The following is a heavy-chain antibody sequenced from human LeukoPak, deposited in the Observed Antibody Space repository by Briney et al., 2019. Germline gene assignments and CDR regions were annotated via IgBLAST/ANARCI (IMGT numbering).Heavy chain of an antibody. CDR3: AREREGIAVAGTFFDI. CDR2: ISAYNGNT. J-gene: IGHJ3*02. Sequence: ASVKVSCKASGYTFTSYGISWVRQAPGQGLEWMGWISAYNGNTNYAQKLQGRVTMTTDTSTSTAYMELRSLRSDDTAVYYCAREREGIAVAGTFFDIWGQGTMVTVSS. CDR1: GYTFTSYG. V-gene: IGHV1-18*01. D-gene: IGHD6-19*01.